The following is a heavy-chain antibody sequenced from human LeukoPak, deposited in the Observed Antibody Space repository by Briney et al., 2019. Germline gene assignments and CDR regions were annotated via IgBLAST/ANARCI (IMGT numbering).Heavy chain of an antibody. Sequence: VSVKVSCTASGYTFTSYDINWVRQATGQGLEWMGWMNPNSGNTGYAQKFQGRVTMTRNTSISTAYMELSSLRSEDTAVYYCASGSGYSSSWCIWSFDYWGQGTLVTVSS. CDR2: MNPNSGNT. CDR1: GYTFTSYD. J-gene: IGHJ4*02. V-gene: IGHV1-8*01. D-gene: IGHD6-13*01. CDR3: ASGSGYSSSWCIWSFDY.